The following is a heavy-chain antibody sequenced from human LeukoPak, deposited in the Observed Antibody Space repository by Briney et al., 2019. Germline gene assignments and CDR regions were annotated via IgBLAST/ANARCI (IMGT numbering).Heavy chain of an antibody. Sequence: SETLSLTCAVYGGSFSGYYWSWIRQPPGKGLEWIGEINHSGSTNYNPSLKSRVTISVDTSKNQFSLKLSSVTAADTAVYYCARGEQQWLDLPICSYWGQGTLVTVCS. J-gene: IGHJ4*02. CDR2: INHSGST. D-gene: IGHD6-19*01. CDR3: ARGEQQWLDLPICSY. CDR1: GGSFSGYY. V-gene: IGHV4-34*01.